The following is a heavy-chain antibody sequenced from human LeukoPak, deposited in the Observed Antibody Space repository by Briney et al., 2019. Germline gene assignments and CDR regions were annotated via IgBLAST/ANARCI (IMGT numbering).Heavy chain of an antibody. D-gene: IGHD3-10*01. V-gene: IGHV3-74*01. Sequence: GGSLRLSCAASGFTFSPYWMLWFRQVPGKGLEFVSRIDAGGTGTIYADSVRGRFTMSRDNAQGTLYLQMNSLRADDTAVYYCVRDSGSGVDYWGQGTLVTVSS. CDR3: VRDSGSGVDY. CDR1: GFTFSPYW. J-gene: IGHJ4*02. CDR2: IDAGGTGT.